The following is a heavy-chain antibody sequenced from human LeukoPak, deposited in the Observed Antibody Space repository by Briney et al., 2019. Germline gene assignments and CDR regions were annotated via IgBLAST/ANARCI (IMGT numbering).Heavy chain of an antibody. CDR2: IKEDGSEK. D-gene: IGHD1-26*01. V-gene: IGHV3-7*01. CDR3: ARSRTAYYNVYADF. CDR1: GFSVSSNY. Sequence: GSLRLSCAVSGFSVSSNYMTWVRQAPGKGLEWVANIKEDGSEKYYADYVKSRFTISRDNAKNSLSLQMSSLRDEDTAVFYCARSRTAYYNVYADFWGQGTLVTVSS. J-gene: IGHJ4*02.